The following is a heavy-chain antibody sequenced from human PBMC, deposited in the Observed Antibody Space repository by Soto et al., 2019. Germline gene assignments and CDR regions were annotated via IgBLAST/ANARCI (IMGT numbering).Heavy chain of an antibody. Sequence: GGYLRLCCAASGFTLSSYAMHWVRQAPGKGLEWGAVISCDGSNKYYAESVKGRFTSSGDNSKNTLYLQMNSLRADDTAVYYCARDLVWGYSYCYEEYDVMDLWGQGTTVTGS. CDR1: GFTLSSYA. D-gene: IGHD5-18*01. CDR3: ARDLVWGYSYCYEEYDVMDL. V-gene: IGHV3-30-3*01. CDR2: ISCDGSNK. J-gene: IGHJ6*02.